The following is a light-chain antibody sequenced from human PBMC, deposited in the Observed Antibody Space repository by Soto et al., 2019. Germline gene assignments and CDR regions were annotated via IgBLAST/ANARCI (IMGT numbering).Light chain of an antibody. J-gene: IGKJ5*01. Sequence: IVLTQSPGTLSLSPGERATLSCRASPSVTNYLAWYQQKPGQPPRLLIYGAFNRAAGIPARFSGSGSGTDFTLTISSLEPEDSAVYYCQQRNIWPPVTFGQGTRLEI. CDR3: QQRNIWPPVT. V-gene: IGKV3-11*01. CDR1: PSVTNY. CDR2: GAF.